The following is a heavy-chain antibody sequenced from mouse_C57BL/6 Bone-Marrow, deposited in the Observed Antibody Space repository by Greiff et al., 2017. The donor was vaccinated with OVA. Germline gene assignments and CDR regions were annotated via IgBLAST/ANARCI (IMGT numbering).Heavy chain of an antibody. CDR3: ARRDYGYAMDY. Sequence: EVNVVESGGDLVKPGGSLKLSCAASGFTFSSYGISWVRQTPDKRLEWVATISSGGSYTYYPDSVKGRFTISRDNAKNTLYLQMSSLKSEDTAMYYCARRDYGYAMDYWGQGTSVTVSS. D-gene: IGHD2-4*01. V-gene: IGHV5-6*02. CDR2: ISSGGSYT. J-gene: IGHJ4*01. CDR1: GFTFSSYG.